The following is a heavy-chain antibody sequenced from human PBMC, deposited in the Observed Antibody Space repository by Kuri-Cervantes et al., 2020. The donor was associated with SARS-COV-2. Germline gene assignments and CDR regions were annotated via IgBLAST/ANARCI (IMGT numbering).Heavy chain of an antibody. CDR3: AKDRVGVQDF. CDR2: ISNDGKKI. J-gene: IGHJ4*02. D-gene: IGHD2-21*01. V-gene: IGHV3-30*18. CDR1: GFNFSRTD. Sequence: GESLKISCAVSGFNFSRTDMHWVRQAPGKGLEWVALISNDGKKIKYMASGTGRFTISRDNSQDTLYLQMESLTNEDTAIYFCAKDRVGVQDFWGQGTLVTVSS.